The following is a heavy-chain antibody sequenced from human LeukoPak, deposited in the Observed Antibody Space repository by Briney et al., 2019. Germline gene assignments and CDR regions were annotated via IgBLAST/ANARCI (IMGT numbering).Heavy chain of an antibody. J-gene: IGHJ4*02. D-gene: IGHD3-22*01. CDR1: GYTFTSYG. Sequence: ASVKVSCKASGYTFTSYGISWVRRAPGQGLEWMGWISAYNGNTNYAQKLQGRVTMTTDTSTSTAYMELRSLRSDDTAVYYCARVSTFYDSSVYFDYWGQGTLVTVSS. CDR3: ARVSTFYDSSVYFDY. CDR2: ISAYNGNT. V-gene: IGHV1-18*01.